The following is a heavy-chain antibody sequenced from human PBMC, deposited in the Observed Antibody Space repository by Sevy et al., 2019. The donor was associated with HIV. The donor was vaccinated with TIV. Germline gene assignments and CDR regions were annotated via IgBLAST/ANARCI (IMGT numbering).Heavy chain of an antibody. CDR1: GFTVSRNY. CDR3: VREDLVLGEDNYYGMDV. J-gene: IGHJ6*02. Sequence: GGSLRLSCAASGFTVSRNYMSWVRQAPGKGLEWVSVIYSDGKTFYADSVQDRFTISRDNSKNTLYLQMNSLRAEDTAVYYCVREDLVLGEDNYYGMDVWGQGTTVTVSS. D-gene: IGHD3-16*01. V-gene: IGHV3-66*01. CDR2: IYSDGKT.